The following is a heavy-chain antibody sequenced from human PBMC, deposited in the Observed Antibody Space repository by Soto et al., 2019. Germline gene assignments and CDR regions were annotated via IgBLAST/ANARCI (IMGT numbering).Heavy chain of an antibody. CDR3: AKDQGAWPPWLFDY. D-gene: IGHD5-12*01. CDR1: GFIFSSYA. V-gene: IGHV3-30*18. J-gene: IGHJ4*02. Sequence: QVRLVESGGGVVQPGRSLRLSCAASGFIFSSYAMNWVRQVPGKGLEWVAVISYDGSDKSYADSVKGRFSISRDNSKNTLYLEMNSLRPGDTAVYYCAKDQGAWPPWLFDYWGQGTLFTVSS. CDR2: ISYDGSDK.